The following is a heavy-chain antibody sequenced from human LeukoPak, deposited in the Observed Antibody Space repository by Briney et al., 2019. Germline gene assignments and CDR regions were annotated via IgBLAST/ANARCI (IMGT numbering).Heavy chain of an antibody. V-gene: IGHV4-30-4*08. CDR1: GGSISSGDYY. D-gene: IGHD1-26*01. CDR3: ARVAIRGELLDDFDY. Sequence: PSETLSLTCTVSGGSISSGDYYWSWIRQPPGKGLEWIGYIYYSGSTYYNPSLKSRVTISVDTSKNQFSLKLSSVTAADTAVYYCARVAIRGELLDDFDYWGQGTLVTVSS. J-gene: IGHJ4*02. CDR2: IYYSGST.